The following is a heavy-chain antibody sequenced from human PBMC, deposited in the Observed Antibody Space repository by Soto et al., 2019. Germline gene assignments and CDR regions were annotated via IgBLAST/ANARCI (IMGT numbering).Heavy chain of an antibody. CDR2: IYYSGST. V-gene: IGHV4-39*01. CDR3: ARSPVPGGGWSLGSGYDYVRGSWFDP. J-gene: IGHJ5*02. D-gene: IGHD5-12*01. Sequence: SETLSLTCTFSGGPVSSSSYYWGWIRQPPGKGLEWIGSIYYSGSTYYNPSLKSRVTISVDTSKNQFSLKLSSVTAADTAVYYCARSPVPGGGWSLGSGYDYVRGSWFDPWGQG. CDR1: GGPVSSSSYY.